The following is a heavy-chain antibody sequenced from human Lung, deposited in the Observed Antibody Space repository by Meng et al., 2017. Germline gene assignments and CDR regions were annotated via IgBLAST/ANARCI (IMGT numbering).Heavy chain of an antibody. V-gene: IGHV4-34*01. Sequence: VQFRHGGEGLLKPSETLSLPCVVSGGSFSDYYWSWIRQPPGKGLEWIGEINHSGSTNYNPSLESRATISVDTSQNNLSLKLSSVTAADSAVYYCARGPTTMAHDFDYWGQGTLVTVSS. CDR2: INHSGST. D-gene: IGHD4-11*01. CDR3: ARGPTTMAHDFDY. CDR1: GGSFSDYY. J-gene: IGHJ4*02.